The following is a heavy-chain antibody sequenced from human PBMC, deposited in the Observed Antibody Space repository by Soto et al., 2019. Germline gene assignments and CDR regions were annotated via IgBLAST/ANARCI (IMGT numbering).Heavy chain of an antibody. J-gene: IGHJ5*02. CDR1: GYTFTDYA. D-gene: IGHD3-10*01. V-gene: IGHV1-18*01. CDR3: ARDRHYASGGTNWFDP. Sequence: ASVKVSCKASGYTFTDYAMSWVRQAPGQGLEWMGWIITYNGHTNYAQKLQGRVTMTTDTSTSTAYMEMKSLRSDDTAVYFCARDRHYASGGTNWFDPWGPGTLVTVSS. CDR2: IITYNGHT.